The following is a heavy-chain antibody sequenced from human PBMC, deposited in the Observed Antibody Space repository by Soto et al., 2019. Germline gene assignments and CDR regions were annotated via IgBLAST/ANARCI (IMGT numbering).Heavy chain of an antibody. D-gene: IGHD3-16*02. Sequence: SETLSLTCAVYGGSFSGYYWSWIRQPPGKGLEWIGEINHSGSTSYNPSLKSRVTISVDTSKNQFSLKLSSVTAADTAVYYCARLTYDYVWGSYRNYYYYGMDVWGQGTTVTVSS. CDR1: GGSFSGYY. CDR3: ARLTYDYVWGSYRNYYYYGMDV. V-gene: IGHV4-34*01. J-gene: IGHJ6*02. CDR2: INHSGST.